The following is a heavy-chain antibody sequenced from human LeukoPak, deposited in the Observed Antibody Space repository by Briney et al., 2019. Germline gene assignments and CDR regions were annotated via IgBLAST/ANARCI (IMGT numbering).Heavy chain of an antibody. CDR3: ARDDDYYYGMDV. Sequence: ASVKVSCKASGYIFTDYYMHWVRQAPGQELGWMGRINPNSGGTNYAQKFQGRVTMTRDTSISTAYTELSSLRSEDTATYYCARDDDYYYGMDVWGQGTTVTVSS. CDR1: GYIFTDYY. J-gene: IGHJ6*02. CDR2: INPNSGGT. V-gene: IGHV1/OR15-1*02.